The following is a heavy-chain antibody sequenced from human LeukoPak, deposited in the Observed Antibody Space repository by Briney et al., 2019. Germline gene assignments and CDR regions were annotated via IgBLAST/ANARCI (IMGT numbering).Heavy chain of an antibody. CDR3: ARDEYDILTDYDY. J-gene: IGHJ4*02. Sequence: GGSLRLSCAASGFTFSSYWMSWVRQAPEKGLEWVANIKQDGSEKYYVDSVKGRFTISRDNAKNSLYLEMNSLRVEDTAVYCCARDEYDILTDYDYWGQGILVTVSS. CDR1: GFTFSSYW. V-gene: IGHV3-7*01. CDR2: IKQDGSEK. D-gene: IGHD3-9*01.